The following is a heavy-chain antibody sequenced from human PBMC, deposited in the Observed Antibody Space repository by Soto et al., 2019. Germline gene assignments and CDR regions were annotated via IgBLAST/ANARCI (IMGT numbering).Heavy chain of an antibody. Sequence: PGGSLRLSCIPSGFIVSHNYMSWVRQAPGTGLEWVSVIYSSGATYYADSVKGRFTISRDDSENTLYLQMNSLRAEDTAVYYCARGITGTTFDYWGQGTLVTVSS. CDR3: ARGITGTTFDY. V-gene: IGHV3-53*01. CDR1: GFIVSHNY. J-gene: IGHJ4*02. D-gene: IGHD1-20*01. CDR2: IYSSGAT.